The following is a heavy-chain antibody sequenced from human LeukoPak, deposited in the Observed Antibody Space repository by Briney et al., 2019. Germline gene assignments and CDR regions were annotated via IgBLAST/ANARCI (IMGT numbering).Heavy chain of an antibody. CDR3: AGRAVLTLAEWFAP. CDR2: NSPGDPDT. D-gene: IGHD6-13*01. V-gene: IGHV5-51*01. Sequence: GESLKISCKASEYRFTTYWIGWLPQMPGKGLEWMRTNSPGDPDTTYTPPFQGQVTISAAKSTRTAHLQWSSLTASATAMYYCAGRAVLTLAEWFAPWGQGTLVTVSS. J-gene: IGHJ5*02. CDR1: EYRFTTYW.